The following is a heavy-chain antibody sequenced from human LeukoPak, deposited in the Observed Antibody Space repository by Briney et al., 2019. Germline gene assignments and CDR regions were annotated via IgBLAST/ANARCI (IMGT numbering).Heavy chain of an antibody. CDR1: VLTFSSYA. J-gene: IGHJ4*02. CDR3: AKTDSSGYYKLRYFDY. V-gene: IGHV3-23*01. CDR2: ISGRVGST. Sequence: GWALSLSCASSVLTFSSYAMSGVRQAPGKGGYWVSAISGRVGSTYYADSAKGRFTISTDNSKNTLYLQMNSLRAEDTAVYYCAKTDSSGYYKLRYFDYWGQGTLVTVSS. D-gene: IGHD3-22*01.